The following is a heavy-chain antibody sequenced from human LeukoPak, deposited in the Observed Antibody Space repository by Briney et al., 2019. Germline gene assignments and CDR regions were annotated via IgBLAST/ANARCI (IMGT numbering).Heavy chain of an antibody. V-gene: IGHV3-7*01. J-gene: IGHJ4*01. CDR3: XXXXXXXXXXXXXFDY. Sequence: XWMXWVRQAPGXXXXGVANIKQDGSEKYXVDXVKGRFTISRDXXKKXLYLQMNSLRAEDTAVYYCXXXXXXXXXXXXXFDYXXXXXXVTVS. CDR1: XW. CDR2: IKQDGSEK.